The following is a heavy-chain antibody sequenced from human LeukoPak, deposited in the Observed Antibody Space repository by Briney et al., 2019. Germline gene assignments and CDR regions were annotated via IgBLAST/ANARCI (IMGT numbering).Heavy chain of an antibody. CDR2: ISAYNGNT. D-gene: IGHD1-26*01. CDR3: ATQAGGSYYGNAFDI. CDR1: GYTFTSYG. J-gene: IGHJ3*02. Sequence: ASVKVSCKASGYTFTSYGISWVRQAPGQGLEWMGRISAYNGNTNYAQKLQGRVTMTTDTSTSTAYMELRSLRSDDTAVYYCATQAGGSYYGNAFDIWGQGKMVTVSS. V-gene: IGHV1-18*01.